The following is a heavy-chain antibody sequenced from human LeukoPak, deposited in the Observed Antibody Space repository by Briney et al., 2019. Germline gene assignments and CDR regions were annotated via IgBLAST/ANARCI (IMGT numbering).Heavy chain of an antibody. Sequence: PSETLSLTCTVSGGSISSYYWGSIRQPPGKGLEWIGYIYYSGSTNYNPSLKSRVTISVDTSNNQFSLKLSSVTAADTAVYYCVRGVDGYCHYFDYWGQGTLVTVSS. D-gene: IGHD5-24*01. CDR3: VRGVDGYCHYFDY. V-gene: IGHV4-59*01. CDR1: GGSISSYY. CDR2: IYYSGST. J-gene: IGHJ4*02.